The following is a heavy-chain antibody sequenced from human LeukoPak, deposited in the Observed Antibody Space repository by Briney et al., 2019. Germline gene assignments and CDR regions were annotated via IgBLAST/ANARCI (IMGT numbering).Heavy chain of an antibody. CDR3: AKSDCSGPTCYSGLDS. CDR2: ISGSGDNA. D-gene: IGHD2-15*01. V-gene: IGHV3-23*01. J-gene: IGHJ4*02. Sequence: PGGSLRLSCEASGFSFRTYTMSWVRPAPGKGLEWVSSISGSGDNAFYADSVKGRFALSRDNSKNTLLLQMNSLRADDAAIYFCAKSDCSGPTCYSGLDSWGQGTLVTVSS. CDR1: GFSFRTYT.